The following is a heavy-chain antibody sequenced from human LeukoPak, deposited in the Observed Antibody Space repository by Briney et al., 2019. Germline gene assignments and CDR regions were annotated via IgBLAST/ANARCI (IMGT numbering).Heavy chain of an antibody. J-gene: IGHJ4*02. CDR2: ISSNGGST. CDR1: GFTFSRYA. CDR3: VKDGSGSYYTYYFDY. Sequence: GGSLRLSCSASGFTFSRYAMHWVRQAPGKGLEYVSAISSNGGSTYYADSVKGRFTISRDNSKNTLYLQISSLRAEDTAVYYCVKDGSGSYYTYYFDYWGQGTLVTVSS. V-gene: IGHV3-64D*06. D-gene: IGHD3-10*01.